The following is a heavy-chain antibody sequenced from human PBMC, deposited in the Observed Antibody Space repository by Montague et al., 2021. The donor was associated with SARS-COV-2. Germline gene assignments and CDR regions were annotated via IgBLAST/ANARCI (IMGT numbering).Heavy chain of an antibody. Sequence: SETLSLTCTVSGGSIRSYYWSWIRQPTGKGLEWIGEIYSSGSTNXNPSLKSRITISMDTSKSQFAPKLTSVTAADTAVSYCPRHTRCWQPFDFWGQGTLVTVSA. CDR1: GGSIRSYY. D-gene: IGHD2-2*01. CDR2: IYSSGST. V-gene: IGHV4-59*08. CDR3: PRHTRCWQPFDF. J-gene: IGHJ4*02.